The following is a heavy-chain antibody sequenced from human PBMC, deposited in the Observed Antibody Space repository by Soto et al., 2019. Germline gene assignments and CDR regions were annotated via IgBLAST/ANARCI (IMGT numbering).Heavy chain of an antibody. D-gene: IGHD1-7*01. V-gene: IGHV4-34*01. CDR1: GGSFSGYY. J-gene: IGHJ4*02. CDR2: INHSGST. CDR3: AAGGGTGYYFDY. Sequence: SETLSLTCAVYGGSFSGYYWSWIRQPPGKGLEWIGEINHSGSTNYNPSLKSRVTISVDTSKNQFSLKLSSVTAADTAVYYCAAGGGTGYYFDYWGQGTLVTVSS.